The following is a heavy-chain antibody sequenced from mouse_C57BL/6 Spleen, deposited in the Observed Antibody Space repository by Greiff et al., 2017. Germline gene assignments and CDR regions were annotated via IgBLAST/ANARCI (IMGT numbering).Heavy chain of an antibody. D-gene: IGHD1-1*01. CDR1: GYTFTSYD. Sequence: VQLQQSGPELVKPGASVKLSCKASGYTFTSYDINWVKQRPGQGLEWIGWLHPRDGSTKYNEKFKGKATLTVDTSSSTAYMELHSLTSEDSAVYFCARGSSLYYFDYWGQGTTLTVSS. CDR2: LHPRDGST. V-gene: IGHV1-85*01. J-gene: IGHJ2*01. CDR3: ARGSSLYYFDY.